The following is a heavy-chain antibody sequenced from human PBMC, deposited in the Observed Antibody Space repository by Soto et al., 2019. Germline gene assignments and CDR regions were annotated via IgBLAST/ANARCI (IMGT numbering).Heavy chain of an antibody. CDR2: INAGNGNT. J-gene: IGHJ5*02. D-gene: IGHD5-18*01. V-gene: IGHV1-3*01. CDR1: GYSFTSYA. Sequence: ASVKVSCKASGYSFTSYAMHCVRQAPGQRLEWMGWINAGNGNTKYSQKFQGRVTITRDTSASTAYMELSSLRSEDTAVYYCARSYGDVDTAMVTPESWFDPWGQGTLVTVSS. CDR3: ARSYGDVDTAMVTPESWFDP.